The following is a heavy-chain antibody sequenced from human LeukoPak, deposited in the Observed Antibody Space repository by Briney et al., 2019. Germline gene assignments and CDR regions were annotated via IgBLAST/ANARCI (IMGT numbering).Heavy chain of an antibody. CDR3: ARVYYYGSGSRNHYYYGMDV. V-gene: IGHV4-59*01. Sequence: PSETLSLTCTVSGGSISSYYWSWIRQPPGKGLEWIGYIYYSGSTNYNPSLKSRVTISVDTSKNQFSLKLSSVTAADTAVYYCARVYYYGSGSRNHYYYGMDVWGQGTTVTVSS. CDR1: GGSISSYY. D-gene: IGHD3-10*01. J-gene: IGHJ6*02. CDR2: IYYSGST.